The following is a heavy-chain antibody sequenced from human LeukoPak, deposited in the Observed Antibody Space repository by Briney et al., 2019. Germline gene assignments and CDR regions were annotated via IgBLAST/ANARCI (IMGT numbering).Heavy chain of an antibody. CDR1: GGSISSYY. Sequence: SGTLSLTCTVSGGSISSYYWSWIRQPPGKGLEWIGYIYYSGSTNYNPSLTSRVTISVDTSKNQFSLKLSSVTAADTAVYYCALAYYYDSSGYYYDYYYYMDVWGKGTTVTVSS. V-gene: IGHV4-59*01. J-gene: IGHJ6*03. CDR3: ALAYYYDSSGYYYDYYYYMDV. CDR2: IYYSGST. D-gene: IGHD3-22*01.